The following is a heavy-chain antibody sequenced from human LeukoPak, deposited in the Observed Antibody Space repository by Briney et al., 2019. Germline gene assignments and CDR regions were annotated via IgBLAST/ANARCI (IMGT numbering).Heavy chain of an antibody. J-gene: IGHJ4*02. Sequence: GESLKISCKGSGYSFTSYWIGWVRQMPGKGLEWMGVIYPGDSDTRYNPSFQGQVTISADRSFGTAYLQWGSLKASDSAMYYCARREATTEYFDFWGQGTLVTVSS. CDR2: IYPGDSDT. V-gene: IGHV5-51*01. CDR3: ARREATTEYFDF. CDR1: GYSFTSYW. D-gene: IGHD1-7*01.